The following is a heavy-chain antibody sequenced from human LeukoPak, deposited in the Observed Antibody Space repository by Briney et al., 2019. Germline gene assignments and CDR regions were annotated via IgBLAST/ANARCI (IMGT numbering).Heavy chain of an antibody. D-gene: IGHD1-1*01. CDR3: ARDGDSWNDFDH. J-gene: IGHJ4*02. V-gene: IGHV3-7*01. Sequence: PGGSLRLSCVASGFSFSTSRMTWVRQAPGKGLEWVANIRKDGREIHYADSLKGRFTISRDNTKNSLFLQMNSLRAEDTGVYYCARDGDSWNDFDHWGQGTLVTVSS. CDR1: GFSFSTSR. CDR2: IRKDGREI.